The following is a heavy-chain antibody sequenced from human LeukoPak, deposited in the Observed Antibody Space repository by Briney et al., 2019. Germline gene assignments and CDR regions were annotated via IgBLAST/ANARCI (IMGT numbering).Heavy chain of an antibody. Sequence: GSSVKVSCKASGGTFSSYAISWVRQAPGQGLEWMGGIIPIFGTANYAQKFQGRVTITADESTSTAYMELSSLRSEDTAVYYCARGNRIYCSSTSCYAGGWFDPWGQGTLVTVSS. CDR1: GGTFSSYA. CDR3: ARGNRIYCSSTSCYAGGWFDP. D-gene: IGHD2-2*01. CDR2: IIPIFGTA. V-gene: IGHV1-69*01. J-gene: IGHJ5*02.